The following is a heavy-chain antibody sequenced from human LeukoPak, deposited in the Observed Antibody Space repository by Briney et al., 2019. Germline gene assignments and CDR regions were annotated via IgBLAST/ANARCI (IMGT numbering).Heavy chain of an antibody. CDR2: IYTSGST. CDR3: ARECYSNYGYYMDV. CDR1: GGSISSGSYY. J-gene: IGHJ6*03. V-gene: IGHV4-61*02. Sequence: SQTLSLTCTVSGGSISSGSYYWSWIRQPAGKGLEWIGRIYTSGSTNYNPSLKSRVTISVDTSKNQFSLKLSSVTAADTAVYYCARECYSNYGYYMDVWGKGTTVTVSS. D-gene: IGHD4-11*01.